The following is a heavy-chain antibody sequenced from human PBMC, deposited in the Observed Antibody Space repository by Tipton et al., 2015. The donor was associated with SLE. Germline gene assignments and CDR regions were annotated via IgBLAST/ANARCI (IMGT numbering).Heavy chain of an antibody. CDR2: VYSSGRT. Sequence: TLSLTCTVSGGAISTFYWSWIRQSAGKGLEWIGRVYSSGRTNYNPSLKSRVTMSVDTSKNQFSLKLSSVTAADTAVYYCARVDSSYTYYYYYGMDVWGQGTTVTVSS. CDR1: GGAISTFY. D-gene: IGHD6-6*01. V-gene: IGHV4-4*07. J-gene: IGHJ6*02. CDR3: ARVDSSYTYYYYYGMDV.